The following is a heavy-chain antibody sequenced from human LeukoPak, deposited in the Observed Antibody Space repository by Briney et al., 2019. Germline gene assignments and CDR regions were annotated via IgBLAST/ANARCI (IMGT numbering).Heavy chain of an antibody. CDR3: TLGDLGWPVF. V-gene: IGHV3-15*01. J-gene: IGHJ4*02. D-gene: IGHD5-24*01. Sequence: GGSLRLSCAASGFTFSNGWMSWVRQAPGKGLEWVGLIKSKTDGETTDYAAPVKGRFTISRDDSKNTLFLQINSLKTEDTAVYYCTLGDLGWPVFWGQGTLVTVSS. CDR1: GFTFSNGW. CDR2: IKSKTDGETT.